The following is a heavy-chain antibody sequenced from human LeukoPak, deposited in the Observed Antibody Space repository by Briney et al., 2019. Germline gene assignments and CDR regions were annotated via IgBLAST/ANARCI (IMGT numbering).Heavy chain of an antibody. Sequence: SETLSLTCTVSGGSISSGGYYWSWIRQPPGKGLEWIGYIYHSGSTYYNPSLKSRVTISVDRSKNQFSLKLSSVTAADTAVYYCARVGYCTNGVCYVFDYWGQGTLVTVSS. CDR3: ARVGYCTNGVCYVFDY. CDR1: GGSISSGGYY. V-gene: IGHV4-30-2*01. D-gene: IGHD2-8*01. CDR2: IYHSGST. J-gene: IGHJ4*02.